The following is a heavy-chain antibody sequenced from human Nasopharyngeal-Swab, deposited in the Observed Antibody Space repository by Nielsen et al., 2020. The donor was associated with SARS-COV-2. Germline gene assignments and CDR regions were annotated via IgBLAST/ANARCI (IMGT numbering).Heavy chain of an antibody. Sequence: GESLKISCAASGFTFSTYAMAWVRQAPGKGLEWVSAIGGNGARTHYADSVRGRFIISRDNSKSTLDLQMNSLRAEDTAVYYCARDNSTAGDALLKDAFDIWGQGTMVTVSS. D-gene: IGHD6-19*01. CDR2: IGGNGART. CDR3: ARDNSTAGDALLKDAFDI. J-gene: IGHJ3*02. V-gene: IGHV3-23*01. CDR1: GFTFSTYA.